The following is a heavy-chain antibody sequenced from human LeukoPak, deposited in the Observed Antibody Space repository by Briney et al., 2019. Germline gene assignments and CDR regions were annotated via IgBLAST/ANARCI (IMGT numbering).Heavy chain of an antibody. J-gene: IGHJ6*03. CDR2: MNPNSGNT. Sequence: ASVKVSCKASGYTFTSYDINWVRQATGQGLEWMGWMNPNSGNTGYAQKFQGRVTMTRNTSISTAYMELSSLRSEDAAVYYCARRVPHRQWLAPNYYYYYYMDVWGKGTTVTVSS. D-gene: IGHD6-19*01. CDR1: GYTFTSYD. V-gene: IGHV1-8*01. CDR3: ARRVPHRQWLAPNYYYYYYMDV.